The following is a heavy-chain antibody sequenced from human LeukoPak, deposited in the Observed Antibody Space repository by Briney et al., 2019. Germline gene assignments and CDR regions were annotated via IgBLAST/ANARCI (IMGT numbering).Heavy chain of an antibody. CDR1: GFTFSSYS. Sequence: GGSLRLSCAASGFTFSSYSMNWVRQAPGKGLEWVSSITSSSTYIYYADSVKGRFTISRDNAMNSLYLQMDSLRAEDTAVYHCARDYGNYPYPEVTLDLWGQGTLVTVSS. V-gene: IGHV3-21*01. CDR2: ITSSSTYI. D-gene: IGHD4-11*01. CDR3: ARDYGNYPYPEVTLDL. J-gene: IGHJ5*02.